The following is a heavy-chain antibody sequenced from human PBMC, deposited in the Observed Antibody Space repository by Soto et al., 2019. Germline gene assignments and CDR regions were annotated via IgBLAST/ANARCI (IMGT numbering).Heavy chain of an antibody. Sequence: QLQLQESGPGLVKPSETLSLTCTVSGGSISSSSYYWGWIRQPPGKGLEWIGSIYYSGSTYYNPSLKSRVTISVDTSKNQFSLKLSSVTAADTAVYYCARLGPRYCSGGSCYSSYWGQGTLVTVSS. V-gene: IGHV4-39*01. CDR3: ARLGPRYCSGGSCYSSY. CDR1: GGSISSSSYY. D-gene: IGHD2-15*01. CDR2: IYYSGST. J-gene: IGHJ4*02.